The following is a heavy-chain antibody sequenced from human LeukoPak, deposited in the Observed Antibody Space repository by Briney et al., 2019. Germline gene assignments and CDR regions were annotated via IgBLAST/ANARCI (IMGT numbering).Heavy chain of an antibody. CDR3: AKVLVLVSANRYYFDY. Sequence: GGSLRLSCAASGLTFSGSAMSWVRQAPGKGLEWVSLISGSGNSTYYADSVKGRFAISRDNSKNTLYLQMNSLRAEDTAVYYCAKVLVLVSANRYYFDYWGQGTLVTVSS. J-gene: IGHJ4*02. D-gene: IGHD2-15*01. CDR2: ISGSGNST. V-gene: IGHV3-23*01. CDR1: GLTFSGSA.